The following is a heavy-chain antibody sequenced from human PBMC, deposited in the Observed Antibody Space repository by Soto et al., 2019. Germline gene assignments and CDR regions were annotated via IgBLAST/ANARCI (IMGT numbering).Heavy chain of an antibody. V-gene: IGHV3-30*03. D-gene: IGHD1-26*01. CDR2: ISYVGSNK. CDR1: GFTFSSYG. J-gene: IGHJ4*02. Sequence: QVQLVESGGVVVQPGRSLRLSCAASGFTFSSYGMHWVRQAPGTGLDWVAVISYVGSNKYSADSVKGRFTISRDNSKNTLYLQMNRLRAEDTDVYYCARSPYSVSYLAYFDYWGQGTLVTVSS. CDR3: ARSPYSVSYLAYFDY.